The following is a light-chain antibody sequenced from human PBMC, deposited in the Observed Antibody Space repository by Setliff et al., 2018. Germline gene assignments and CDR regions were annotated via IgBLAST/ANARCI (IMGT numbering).Light chain of an antibody. J-gene: IGLJ2*01. CDR1: SSDIGAYNY. CDR3: ASYAGANAYVV. CDR2: DVT. Sequence: ALTQPASVSGSPGQSITISCTGASSDIGAYNYVSWYQQYPRQAPKLIIYDVTKRPSGVSYRFSGFKSGNTASLTVSGLQAGDEADYFCASYAGANAYVVFGGGTKVTVL. V-gene: IGLV2-14*03.